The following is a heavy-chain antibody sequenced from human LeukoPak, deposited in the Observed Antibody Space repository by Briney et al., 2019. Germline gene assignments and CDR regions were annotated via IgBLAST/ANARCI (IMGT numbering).Heavy chain of an antibody. V-gene: IGHV1-2*02. CDR2: INPNTAGT. CDR3: ATSAGDYRAGHYYYMGV. CDR1: GYTFTGYY. D-gene: IGHD4-11*01. Sequence: ASVKVSCKASGYTFTGYYFHWVRQAPGQGLEWMGWINPNTAGTNYAQKFLGGVTLTWDTSISTAYMELNRMTSADTAVYYCATSAGDYRAGHYYYMGVWGKGTSVTVSS. J-gene: IGHJ6*03.